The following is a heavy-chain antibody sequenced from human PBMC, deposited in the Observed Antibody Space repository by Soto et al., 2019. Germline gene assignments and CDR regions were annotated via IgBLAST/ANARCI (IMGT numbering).Heavy chain of an antibody. CDR3: ARVTSMVRRVIENWFDP. J-gene: IGHJ5*02. V-gene: IGHV1-69*01. CDR1: GGTFSSYA. CDR2: IIPMYGPA. Sequence: QVPLVQAGAEVTKPGSSVTVSCKASGGTFSSYAIHGVRQAPGQGLEWMGGIIPMYGPAKYAQRFQGRVMITADESTTTVYMELTSLTSQDTAVYYCARVTSMVRRVIENWFDPCGHGTVVTVSS. D-gene: IGHD3-10*01.